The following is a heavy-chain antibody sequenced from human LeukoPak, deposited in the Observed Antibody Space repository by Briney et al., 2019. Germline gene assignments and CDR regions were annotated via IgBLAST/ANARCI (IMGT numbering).Heavy chain of an antibody. CDR3: AKRGVVIRAVLVVGFHKEAYYFDS. D-gene: IGHD2-15*01. CDR1: GITLSNYG. J-gene: IGHJ4*02. Sequence: GGSLRLSCVVSGITLSNYGMSWVRQAPGKGLEWVAGISDRGGSTSYADSVKGRFTISRDNSKNTVYLQMNSLRSEDTAVYFCAKRGVVIRAVLVVGFHKEAYYFDSWGQGALVTVSS. CDR2: ISDRGGST. V-gene: IGHV3-23*01.